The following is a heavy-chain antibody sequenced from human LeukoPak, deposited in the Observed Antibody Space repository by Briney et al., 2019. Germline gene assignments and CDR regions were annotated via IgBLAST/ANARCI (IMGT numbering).Heavy chain of an antibody. CDR1: GYTFTSYD. J-gene: IGHJ5*02. D-gene: IGHD6-13*01. Sequence: GASVKVSCKASGYTFTSYDINWVRQATGQGLEWMGWMNPNSGNTGSAQRFQGRITMTRDTSISTAYMELGSLRSEDTAVYYCAKGAAAGLVDWFDPWGQGTLVAVSS. V-gene: IGHV1-8*01. CDR2: MNPNSGNT. CDR3: AKGAAAGLVDWFDP.